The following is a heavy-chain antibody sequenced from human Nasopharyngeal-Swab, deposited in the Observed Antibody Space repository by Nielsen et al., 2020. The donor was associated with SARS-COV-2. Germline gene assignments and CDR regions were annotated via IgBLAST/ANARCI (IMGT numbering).Heavy chain of an antibody. D-gene: IGHD6-13*01. CDR1: GYSINSDYF. CDR3: ARYLIAAAGIDY. CDR2: VYHSGST. Sequence: SETLSLTCTVSGYSINSDYFWGWIRQPPGKGLERIGGVYHSGSTHYNPSLKSRVTISVDTSKNQFSLKLSSVTAADTAVYYCARYLIAAAGIDYWGQGTLVTVSS. J-gene: IGHJ4*02. V-gene: IGHV4-38-2*02.